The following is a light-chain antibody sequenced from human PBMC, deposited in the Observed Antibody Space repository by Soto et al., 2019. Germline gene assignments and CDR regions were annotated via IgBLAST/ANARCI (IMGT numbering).Light chain of an antibody. CDR2: EVS. J-gene: IGLJ1*01. CDR3: CSYASSSPYV. V-gene: IGLV2-23*02. Sequence: QSALTQPASVSGSPGQSITISCTGTSSDVGSYNLVSWYQQHPGKAPKLMIYEVSKRPSGVSNRFSGSKSGNTAFLTISGLQAEDEADYYCCSYASSSPYVFGTGTKLTVL. CDR1: SSDVGSYNL.